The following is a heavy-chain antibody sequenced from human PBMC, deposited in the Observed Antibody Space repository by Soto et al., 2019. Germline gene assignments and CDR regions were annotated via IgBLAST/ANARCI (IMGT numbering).Heavy chain of an antibody. CDR2: ISAYNGNT. J-gene: IGHJ4*02. CDR3: ARGGVNTSLVY. CDR1: GYTFTSYG. V-gene: IGHV1-18*01. Sequence: QVQLVQSGAEVKKPGASVKVSCKASGYTFTSYGISWVRQAPGQGLEYMVWISAYNGNTNYAQNFQGRVTMTTDTTKSTADIEMRGLRSEGTDVYYCARGGVNTSLVYWGLRTLVTDS. D-gene: IGHD3-16*01.